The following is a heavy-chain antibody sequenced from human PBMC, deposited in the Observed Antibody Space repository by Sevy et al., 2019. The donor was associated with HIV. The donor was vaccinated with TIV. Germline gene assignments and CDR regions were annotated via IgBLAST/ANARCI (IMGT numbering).Heavy chain of an antibody. J-gene: IGHJ1*01. CDR3: ALERLSSDVAEYFQN. CDR1: GFTFNRYS. V-gene: IGHV3-30-3*01. CDR2: ISYDAVNK. D-gene: IGHD1-1*01. Sequence: GGSLRLSCAASGFTFNRYSMHWVRQAPGKGLEWVATISYDAVNKHYADSVRGRFTISRDNFQNSLFLQMNSLRTEDTAMYYCALERLSSDVAEYFQNWGLGTLVTVSS.